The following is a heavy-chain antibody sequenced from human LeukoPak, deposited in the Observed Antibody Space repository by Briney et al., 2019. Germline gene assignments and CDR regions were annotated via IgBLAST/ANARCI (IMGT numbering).Heavy chain of an antibody. Sequence: ASVKVSCKASGYTFTSYGISWVRQAPGQGLEWMGWISAYNGNTNYAQKLQGRVTMTTDTSTSTAYMELRSLRSDDTAVYYCARGWGGLRDIVVVPAAMKYYYYYMDVWGKGTTVTVSS. CDR2: ISAYNGNT. CDR3: ARGWGGLRDIVVVPAAMKYYYYYMDV. J-gene: IGHJ6*03. CDR1: GYTFTSYG. D-gene: IGHD2-2*01. V-gene: IGHV1-18*01.